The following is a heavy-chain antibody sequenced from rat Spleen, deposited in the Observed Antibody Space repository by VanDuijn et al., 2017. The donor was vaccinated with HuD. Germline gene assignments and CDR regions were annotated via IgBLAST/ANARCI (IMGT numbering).Heavy chain of an antibody. Sequence: EVQLAESDGGLVQPGRSLSCAASGFTFSDYTMAWVRQAPKKGLEWVASISPSGTKSHYRDSVKGRFTISRDNAKSTLYLQMDNLKSEDTATYYCARHGRGERTYYYVMDVWGQGASVTVSS. V-gene: IGHV5-25*01. CDR1: GFTFSDYT. CDR3: ARHGRGERTYYYVMDV. CDR2: ISPSGTKS. J-gene: IGHJ4*01. D-gene: IGHD4-3*01.